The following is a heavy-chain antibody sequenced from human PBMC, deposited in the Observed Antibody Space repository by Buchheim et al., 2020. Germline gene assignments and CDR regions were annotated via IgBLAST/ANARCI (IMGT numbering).Heavy chain of an antibody. CDR1: GFTFSSYA. CDR2: ISYDGSNK. Sequence: QVQLVESGGGVVQPGRSLRLSCAASGFTFSSYAMHWVRQAPGKGLEWVAVISYDGSNKYYADSVKGRFTISRDNSKNTLYPQMNSLRAEDTAVYYCARPLNTAMVGSPLDYWGQGTL. V-gene: IGHV3-30*04. CDR3: ARPLNTAMVGSPLDY. J-gene: IGHJ4*02. D-gene: IGHD5-18*01.